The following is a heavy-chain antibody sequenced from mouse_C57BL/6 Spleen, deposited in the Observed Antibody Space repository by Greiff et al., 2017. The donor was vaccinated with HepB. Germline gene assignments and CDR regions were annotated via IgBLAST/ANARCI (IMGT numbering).Heavy chain of an antibody. J-gene: IGHJ3*01. CDR2: IYPGDGDT. V-gene: IGHV1-82*01. CDR1: GYAFSSSW. D-gene: IGHD3-2*02. CDR3: ARLRLEFAY. Sequence: VQLQQSGPELVKPGASVKISCKASGYAFSSSWMNWVKQRPGKGLEWIGRIYPGDGDTNYNGKFKGKATLTADKSSSTAYMQLSSLTSEDSAVYFCARLRLEFAYWGQGTLVTVSA.